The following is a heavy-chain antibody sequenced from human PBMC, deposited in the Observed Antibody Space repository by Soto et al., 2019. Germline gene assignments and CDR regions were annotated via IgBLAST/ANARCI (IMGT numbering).Heavy chain of an antibody. CDR2: IYYSGST. CDR3: TRVEPPAAIEY. J-gene: IGHJ4*02. D-gene: IGHD2-2*01. CDR1: GGSISSGAYY. V-gene: IGHV4-31*03. Sequence: QVQLQESGPGLVKPSQTLSLTCTVSGGSISSGAYYWSWIRQHPGKGLEWIGYIYYSGSTYYNPSLKSRLTMSVDTSTNQFSLKLTSVTAADTAVYYCTRVEPPAAIEYWGQGTLVTVSS.